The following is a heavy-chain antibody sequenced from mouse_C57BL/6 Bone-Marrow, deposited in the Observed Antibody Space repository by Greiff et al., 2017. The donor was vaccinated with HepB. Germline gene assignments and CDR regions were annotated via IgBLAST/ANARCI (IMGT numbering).Heavy chain of an antibody. CDR2: ISYDGSN. D-gene: IGHD2-4*01. V-gene: IGHV3-6*01. CDR1: GYSITSGYY. Sequence: EVQLQESGPGLVKPSQSLSLTCSVPGYSITSGYYWNWIRQFPGNKLEWMGYISYDGSNNYNPSLKNRISITRDTSKNQFFLKLNSVTTEDTATYYCARGGDYGRFAYWGQGTLVTVSA. CDR3: ARGGDYGRFAY. J-gene: IGHJ3*01.